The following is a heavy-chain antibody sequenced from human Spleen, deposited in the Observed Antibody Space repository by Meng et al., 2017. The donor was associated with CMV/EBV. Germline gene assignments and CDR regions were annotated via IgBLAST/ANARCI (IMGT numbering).Heavy chain of an antibody. CDR3: ARGYYGSGLTLNGMDV. Sequence: GGSLRLSCQGSGFTFSTFEIAWVRQVPGKGLEWMGIIYPGDSDTRYSPSFQGQVTISADKSVSTAYLQWSSLKASDTAMYYCARGYYGSGLTLNGMDVWGQGTTVTVSS. CDR2: IYPGDSDT. V-gene: IGHV5-51*01. D-gene: IGHD3-10*01. CDR1: GFTFSTFE. J-gene: IGHJ6*02.